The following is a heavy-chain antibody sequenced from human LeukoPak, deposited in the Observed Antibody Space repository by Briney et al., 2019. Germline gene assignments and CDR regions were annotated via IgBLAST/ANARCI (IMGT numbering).Heavy chain of an antibody. Sequence: GGSLRLSCAASGFIFRSYDMHWVRQAPDKGLEWVAVIWYDGSNKYYAESVKGRFTISRDNSKNTLYLQMNSLRGEDTALYYCARDLVRTDSGYESGPVGYWGQGTLVTVSS. CDR3: ARDLVRTDSGYESGPVGY. CDR1: GFIFRSYD. J-gene: IGHJ4*02. CDR2: IWYDGSNK. D-gene: IGHD5-12*01. V-gene: IGHV3-33*01.